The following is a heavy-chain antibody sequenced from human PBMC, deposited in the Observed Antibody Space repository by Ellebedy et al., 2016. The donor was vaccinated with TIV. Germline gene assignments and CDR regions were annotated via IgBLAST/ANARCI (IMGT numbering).Heavy chain of an antibody. CDR2: ISHTGSRT. J-gene: IGHJ4*02. CDR3: AKGRGGGTDSSAPRYYFDS. Sequence: GESLKISCAASGFTFNRYAMSWVRQAPGKGLEWVSTISHTGSRTYYANSVEGRFIISRDNSKRTLYLQMNSLRAEDTAVYYCAKGRGGGTDSSAPRYYFDSWGLGTLVTVSS. CDR1: GFTFNRYA. V-gene: IGHV3-23*01. D-gene: IGHD6-19*01.